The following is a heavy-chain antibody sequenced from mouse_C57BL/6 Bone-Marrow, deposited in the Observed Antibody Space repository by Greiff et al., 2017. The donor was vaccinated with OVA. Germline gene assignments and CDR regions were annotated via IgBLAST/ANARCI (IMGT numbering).Heavy chain of an antibody. CDR2: IDPSDSYT. V-gene: IGHV1-69*01. D-gene: IGHD1-1*01. J-gene: IGHJ2*01. CDR1: GYTFTSYW. Sequence: QVQLQQPGAELVMPGASVKLSCKASGYTFTSYWMHWVKQRPGQGLEWIGEIDPSDSYTNYNQKFKGKSTLTVDKSSSTAYMQLSSLTSEDSAVYNWARDYGSSPYFDYWGQGTTLTVSS. CDR3: ARDYGSSPYFDY.